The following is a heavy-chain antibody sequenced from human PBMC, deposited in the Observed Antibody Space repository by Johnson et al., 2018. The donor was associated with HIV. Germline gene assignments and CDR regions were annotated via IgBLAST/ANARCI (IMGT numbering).Heavy chain of an antibody. CDR3: ARGLGYYRFDAFDI. V-gene: IGHV3-74*02. CDR1: GFTVNSNY. J-gene: IGHJ3*02. D-gene: IGHD3-22*01. CDR2: INSDGSST. Sequence: EVQLVESGGGLIQPGGSLRLSCAASGFTVNSNYMSWVRQAPGKGLEWVSHINSDGSSTDYADSVKGRFTISRDSAKRTLYLQMNSLRAEDTAVYYCARGLGYYRFDAFDIWVQGTMVTVSS.